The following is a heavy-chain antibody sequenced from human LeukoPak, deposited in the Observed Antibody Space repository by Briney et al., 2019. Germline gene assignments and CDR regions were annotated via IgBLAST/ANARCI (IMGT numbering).Heavy chain of an antibody. Sequence: ASVKVSCKASGYTFTSYGISWVRQAPGQGLEWMGWISAYNGNTNYAQKLQGRVTMTTDTSTSTAHMELRSLRSDDTAVYYCARVETGSSGGYFDYWGQGTLVTVSS. CDR2: ISAYNGNT. J-gene: IGHJ4*02. D-gene: IGHD6-6*01. CDR3: ARVETGSSGGYFDY. CDR1: GYTFTSYG. V-gene: IGHV1-18*01.